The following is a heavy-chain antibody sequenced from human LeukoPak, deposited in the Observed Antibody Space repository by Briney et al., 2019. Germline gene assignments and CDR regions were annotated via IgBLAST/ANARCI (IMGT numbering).Heavy chain of an antibody. CDR3: ARDLVPAATSDAFDI. J-gene: IGHJ3*02. CDR1: GDTFIPYT. V-gene: IGHV1-69*13. CDR2: IIPIFGTA. D-gene: IGHD2-2*01. Sequence: SVKVSCKASGDTFIPYTFSWVRQAPGQGLEWMGGIIPIFGTANYAQKFQGRVTITADESTSTAYMELSSLRSEDTAVYYCARDLVPAATSDAFDIWGQGTMVTVSS.